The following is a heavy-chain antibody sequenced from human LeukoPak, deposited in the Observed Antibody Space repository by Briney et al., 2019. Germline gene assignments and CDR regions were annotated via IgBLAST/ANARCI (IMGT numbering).Heavy chain of an antibody. Sequence: GGSLRLSCAASGFTFSSYGMHWVRQAPGKGLEWVAFIRYDESDKYYADSVKGRFTISRDNAKNSLYLQMNSLRAEDTAVYYCASPRYCSGGSCLGDAFDIWGQGTMVTVSS. CDR1: GFTFSSYG. CDR3: ASPRYCSGGSCLGDAFDI. J-gene: IGHJ3*02. D-gene: IGHD2-15*01. V-gene: IGHV3-30*02. CDR2: IRYDESDK.